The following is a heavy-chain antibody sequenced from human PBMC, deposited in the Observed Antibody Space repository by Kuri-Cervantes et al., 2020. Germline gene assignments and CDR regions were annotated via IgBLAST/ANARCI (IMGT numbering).Heavy chain of an antibody. V-gene: IGHV5-51*01. CDR2: IYPGDSDT. Sequence: GESLKISCKGSGYSFTSYWIGWVRQMPGKGLEWMGIIYPGDSDTRYSPSFQGQVTISADKSSNTAYLQWSSLRASDTAKYFCARRLSNSRGQNWFDPWGQGTLVTVSS. CDR1: GYSFTSYW. D-gene: IGHD2/OR15-2a*01. CDR3: ARRLSNSRGQNWFDP. J-gene: IGHJ5*02.